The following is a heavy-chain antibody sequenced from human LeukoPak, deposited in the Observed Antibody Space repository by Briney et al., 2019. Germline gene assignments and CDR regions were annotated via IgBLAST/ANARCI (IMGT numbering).Heavy chain of an antibody. V-gene: IGHV3-21*01. J-gene: IGHJ4*01. D-gene: IGHD5-12*01. CDR1: GFTFNTQS. Sequence: GGSLKLSCAASGFTFNTQSMNWVRRAPGKGLEWLSAISSSGGHIYYAGSVQGRFTISRDDAKESVYLQLNSLRAEDTAVYYCARGLGWITPGAPYFDLWGHGTLVTVSS. CDR3: ARGLGWITPGAPYFDL. CDR2: ISSSGGHI.